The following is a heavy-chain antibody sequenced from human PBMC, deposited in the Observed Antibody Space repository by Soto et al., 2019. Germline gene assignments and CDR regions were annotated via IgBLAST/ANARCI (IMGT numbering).Heavy chain of an antibody. CDR3: IQSRCGGDCLQSYTSYNNYGMDV. J-gene: IGHJ6*02. D-gene: IGHD2-21*02. V-gene: IGHV2-5*02. CDR2: IYWDDDK. CDR1: AFSLSTGGVG. Sequence: QITLKESGPTLVKPTQTLTLTCTFSAFSLSTGGVGVGWIRQPPGKALEWLALIYWDDDKRYRPSLSSRLTITKDTSKNQVVLTTNSMDPVDTATYYCIQSRCGGDCLQSYTSYNNYGMDVWGQGTTVTVSS.